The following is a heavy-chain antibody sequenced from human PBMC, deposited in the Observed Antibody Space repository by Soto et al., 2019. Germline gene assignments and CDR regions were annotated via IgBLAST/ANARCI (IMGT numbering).Heavy chain of an antibody. Sequence: QVQLVESGGGVVQPGTSLRLSCAASGFKFTNYGMYWVRQAPGKGLEWVAVIWYDGSNKNYVDSVKGRFTISRDNSKNTLYLQMNSLRAEDTAAYFCARFLAQFYGDLRALGYWGQGTLVTVSS. D-gene: IGHD4-17*01. CDR2: IWYDGSNK. V-gene: IGHV3-33*01. CDR3: ARFLAQFYGDLRALGY. J-gene: IGHJ4*02. CDR1: GFKFTNYG.